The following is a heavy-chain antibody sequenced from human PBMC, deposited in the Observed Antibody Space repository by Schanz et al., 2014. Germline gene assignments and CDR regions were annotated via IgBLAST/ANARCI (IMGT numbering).Heavy chain of an antibody. D-gene: IGHD6-13*01. CDR2: ISDYNADT. Sequence: QVQLVRSGAEVKKPGASVKVSCKASGYTFTSYGISWVRQAPGQGPEWMGWISDYNADTKYAQKVQGRVTMTTDTSTSTAYMELRSLRSDDTAVYYCAGATYSSSWYGGSEYFQHWGQGTLVTVSS. CDR1: GYTFTSYG. CDR3: AGATYSSSWYGGSEYFQH. V-gene: IGHV1-18*04. J-gene: IGHJ1*01.